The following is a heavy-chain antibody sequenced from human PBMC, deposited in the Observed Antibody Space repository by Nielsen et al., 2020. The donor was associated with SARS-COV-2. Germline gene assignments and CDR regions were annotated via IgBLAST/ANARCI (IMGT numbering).Heavy chain of an antibody. CDR3: ATQTHDYSNYYYYYMDV. CDR1: GFTFSSYA. Sequence: GGSLRLSCAASGFTFSSYAMHWVRQAPGKGLEWVAVISYDGSNKYYADSVKGRFTISRDNSKNTLYLQMNSLRAEDTAVYYCATQTHDYSNYYYYYMDVWGKGTTVTVSS. J-gene: IGHJ6*03. CDR2: ISYDGSNK. D-gene: IGHD4-11*01. V-gene: IGHV3-30-3*01.